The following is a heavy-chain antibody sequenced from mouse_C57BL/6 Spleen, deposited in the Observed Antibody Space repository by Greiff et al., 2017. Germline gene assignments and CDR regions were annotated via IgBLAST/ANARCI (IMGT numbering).Heavy chain of an antibody. CDR2: IDPSDSYT. D-gene: IGHD4-1*01. Sequence: VQLQQPGAELVRPGTSVKLSCKASGYTFTSYWMHWVKQRPGQGLEWIGVIDPSDSYTNYNQKFKGKATLTVDTSSSTAYMQLSSLTSEDSAVYYCARGRNWVHFGYRGQGTTLTVSS. J-gene: IGHJ2*01. CDR1: GYTFTSYW. CDR3: ARGRNWVHFGY. V-gene: IGHV1-59*01.